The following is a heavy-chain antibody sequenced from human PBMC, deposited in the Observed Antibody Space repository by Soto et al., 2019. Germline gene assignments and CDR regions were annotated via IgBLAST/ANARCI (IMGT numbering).Heavy chain of an antibody. J-gene: IGHJ4*02. V-gene: IGHV1-18*01. CDR2: ISAYNGNT. D-gene: IGHD2-21*02. CDR3: ARDKCHVCGGDCCDAGYFDY. CDR1: GYTFTSYG. Sequence: GASVKVSCKASGYTFTSYGISWVRQAPGQGLEWMGWISAYNGNTNYAQKLQGRVTMTTDTSTSTAYMELRSLRSDDTAVYYCARDKCHVCGGDCCDAGYFDYWGQGTLVTVSS.